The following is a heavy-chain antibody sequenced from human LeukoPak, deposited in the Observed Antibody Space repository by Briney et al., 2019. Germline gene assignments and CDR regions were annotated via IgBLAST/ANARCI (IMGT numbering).Heavy chain of an antibody. J-gene: IGHJ4*02. CDR3: ARSGIAVARGELFDY. D-gene: IGHD6-19*01. CDR2: ISAYNGNT. Sequence: GASVKVSCKASGYTFTSYGISWVRQAPGQGLEWMGWISAYNGNTNYAQKLQGRVTMTTDTSTSTAYMELRSLRSDDTAVYYCARSGIAVARGELFDYWGQGTLVTVSS. V-gene: IGHV1-18*01. CDR1: GYTFTSYG.